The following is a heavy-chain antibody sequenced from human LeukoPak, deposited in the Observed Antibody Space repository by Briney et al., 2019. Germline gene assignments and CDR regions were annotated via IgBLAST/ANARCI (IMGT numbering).Heavy chain of an antibody. D-gene: IGHD3-10*01. V-gene: IGHV4-39*07. CDR2: INHSGST. Sequence: SETLSLTCTVSGGSISSSSDYWGWIRQPPGKGLEWIGEINHSGSTNYNPSLKSRVTISVDTSKNQFSLKLSSVTAADTAVYYCAREEITMVRGVIIADYYYYYMDVWGKGTTVTISS. J-gene: IGHJ6*03. CDR3: AREEITMVRGVIIADYYYYYMDV. CDR1: GGSISSSSDY.